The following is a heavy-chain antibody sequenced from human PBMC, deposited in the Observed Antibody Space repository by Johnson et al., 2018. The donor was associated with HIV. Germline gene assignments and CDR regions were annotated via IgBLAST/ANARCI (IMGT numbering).Heavy chain of an antibody. J-gene: IGHJ3*02. CDR2: ISYDGSNK. Sequence: QVQLVESGGGVVQPGRSLRLSCAESGFTFSSYGMHWVRQAPGKGLEWVAFISYDGSNKYYADSVKGRFTISRDNSKNTLYLQMNSLRAEDTAVFYCARAIVVDDDAFDIWGQGTMVTVSS. CDR3: ARAIVVDDDAFDI. D-gene: IGHD3-22*01. V-gene: IGHV3-30*19. CDR1: GFTFSSYG.